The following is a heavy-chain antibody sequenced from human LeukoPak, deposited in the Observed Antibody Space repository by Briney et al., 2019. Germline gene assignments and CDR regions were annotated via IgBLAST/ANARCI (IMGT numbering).Heavy chain of an antibody. V-gene: IGHV3-30-3*01. Sequence: GRSLRLSCAASGFTFSSYAMPWVRQAPGKGLEWVAVISYDGSNKYYADSVKGRFTISRDNSKNTLYLQMNSLRAEDTAVYYCAREPGVVVVVAATPIGYYGMDVWGQGTTVTVSS. CDR1: GFTFSSYA. J-gene: IGHJ6*02. D-gene: IGHD2-15*01. CDR3: AREPGVVVVVAATPIGYYGMDV. CDR2: ISYDGSNK.